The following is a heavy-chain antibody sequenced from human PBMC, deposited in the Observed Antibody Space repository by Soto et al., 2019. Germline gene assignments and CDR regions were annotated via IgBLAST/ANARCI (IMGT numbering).Heavy chain of an antibody. CDR3: ARTNCLYNWFDP. J-gene: IGHJ5*02. V-gene: IGHV4-34*01. Sequence: SGTLSLTCAVYGGSFSGYYWSWIPQPPGKGLEWIGEINHSGSTNYNPSLNSRVTISVDTSKNQFSLKLSSVTAADTAVYYCARTNCLYNWFDPWGQGTLVTVSS. CDR1: GGSFSGYY. D-gene: IGHD1-1*01. CDR2: INHSGST.